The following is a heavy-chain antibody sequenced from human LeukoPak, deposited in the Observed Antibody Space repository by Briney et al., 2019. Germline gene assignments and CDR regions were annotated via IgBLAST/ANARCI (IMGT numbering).Heavy chain of an antibody. Sequence: SETLSLTCTVSGGSISSYYWSWIRQPAGKGLEWIWRIYSSGNIIYNPSLKSRVTMSVDTSKNQLSLKLSPVTAADTAVYYCAKEASRELVVSGYYHYYMDVWGKGTTVTVSS. CDR3: AKEASRELVVSGYYHYYMDV. CDR2: IYSSGNI. D-gene: IGHD3-22*01. V-gene: IGHV4-4*07. CDR1: GGSISSYY. J-gene: IGHJ6*03.